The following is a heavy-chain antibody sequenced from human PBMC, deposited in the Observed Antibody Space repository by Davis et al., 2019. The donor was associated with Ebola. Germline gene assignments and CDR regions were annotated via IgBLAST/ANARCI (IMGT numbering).Heavy chain of an antibody. J-gene: IGHJ6*03. CDR3: ARCRSLGSYYYMDV. CDR2: IYAGDSDT. V-gene: IGHV5-51*06. CDR1: GYNFTPYW. Sequence: GESLKISCKASGYNFTPYWIGWVRQMPGKGLEWMGIIYAGDSDTRYSPSFQGQVTIAADKSINTAYLQWSSLKASDTAVYYCARCRSLGSYYYMDVWGNGTSVTVSS. D-gene: IGHD3-10*01.